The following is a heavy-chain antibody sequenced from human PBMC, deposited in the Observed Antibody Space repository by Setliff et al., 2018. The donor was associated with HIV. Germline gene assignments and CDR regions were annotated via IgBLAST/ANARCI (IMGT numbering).Heavy chain of an antibody. CDR1: GFSLSTSGVG. CDR3: AHSPEFYSSIV. Sequence: SGPTLVNPTPTLTLTCKFSGFSLSTSGVGVGWIRQPPGKALEWLALIYWDDDKRYSPSLKSRLTITKDTPKNHVVLTMTNMDPGDTATYYGAHSPEFYSSIVWGQGTLVTVSS. CDR2: IYWDDDK. V-gene: IGHV2-5*02. J-gene: IGHJ4*02. D-gene: IGHD2-15*01.